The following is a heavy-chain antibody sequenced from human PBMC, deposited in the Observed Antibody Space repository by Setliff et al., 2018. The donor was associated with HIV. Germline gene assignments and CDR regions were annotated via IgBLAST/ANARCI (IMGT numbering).Heavy chain of an antibody. Sequence: SVKVSCKSSGDTFSTYVFTWVRRAPGQGLEWMGGVTPILHTTNYAQKFQGRVTITAHISTRTVYMELSSLTSEDTAIYYCARDHQTMLWLDYWGQGTLVTVSS. CDR1: GDTFSTYV. V-gene: IGHV1-69*10. D-gene: IGHD2-21*01. CDR2: VTPILHTT. CDR3: ARDHQTMLWLDY. J-gene: IGHJ4*02.